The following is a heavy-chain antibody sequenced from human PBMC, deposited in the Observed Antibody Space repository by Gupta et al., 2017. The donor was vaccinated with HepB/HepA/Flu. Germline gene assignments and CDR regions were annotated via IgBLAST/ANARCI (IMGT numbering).Heavy chain of an antibody. Sequence: EVQLVASGGGLVQPGGSLRLSCAASGFTFSSYEMNWVRQAPGKGLEWVSYISSSGSTIYYADSVKGRFTISRDNAKNSLYLQMNSLRAEDTAVYYCARDEPFTWLGGMDVWGQGTTVTVSS. D-gene: IGHD3-16*01. V-gene: IGHV3-48*03. CDR2: ISSSGSTI. CDR1: GFTFSSYE. J-gene: IGHJ6*02. CDR3: ARDEPFTWLGGMDV.